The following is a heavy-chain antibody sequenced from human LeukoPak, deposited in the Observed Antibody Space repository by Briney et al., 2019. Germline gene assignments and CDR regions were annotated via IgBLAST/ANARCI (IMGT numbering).Heavy chain of an antibody. D-gene: IGHD3-10*01. Sequence: SETLSLTGTGSGGSISSYYWSWLRQPPGKGLEWIGYIYYSGSTNYNPSLKSRVTISVDTSKNQLSLKLSSVTAADTTVYYCARDPAQAGYFDYWGQGTLVTVSS. J-gene: IGHJ4*02. CDR2: IYYSGST. CDR1: GGSISSYY. V-gene: IGHV4-59*01. CDR3: ARDPAQAGYFDY.